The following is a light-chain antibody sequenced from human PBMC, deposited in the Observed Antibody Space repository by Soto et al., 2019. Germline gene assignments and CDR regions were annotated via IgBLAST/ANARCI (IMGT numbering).Light chain of an antibody. CDR2: GAS. V-gene: IGKV3-20*01. J-gene: IGKJ3*01. Sequence: IVLTQSPCTLSLSPGERATLSCRASQSVSSSYLAWYQQKPGQAPRLLIYGASSRATGIPDRFSGSGSATDFTLTISRLEPEDFAMYYCQQYGSSPFTFGPGTKVEIK. CDR3: QQYGSSPFT. CDR1: QSVSSSY.